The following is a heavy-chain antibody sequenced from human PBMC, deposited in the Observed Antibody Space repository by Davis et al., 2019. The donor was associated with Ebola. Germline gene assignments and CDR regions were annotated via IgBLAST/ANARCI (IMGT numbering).Heavy chain of an antibody. J-gene: IGHJ4*02. V-gene: IGHV4-30-4*07. CDR3: ARDGYNYSYFDY. D-gene: IGHD5-24*01. CDR1: GGSISSGGYS. CDR2: FYYSGST. Sequence: SETLSLTCAVSGGSISSGGYSWSWIRQPPGKGLEWIGYFYYSGSTYYNPSLKSRVTISIDTSKNQFSLKLNSVTAADTAVYYCARDGYNYSYFDYWGQGTLVTVSS.